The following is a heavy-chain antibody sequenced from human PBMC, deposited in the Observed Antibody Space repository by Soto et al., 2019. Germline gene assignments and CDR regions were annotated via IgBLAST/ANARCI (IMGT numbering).Heavy chain of an antibody. V-gene: IGHV1-2*04. CDR1: GYTFTGYY. CDR3: ARGGIAVAGKNYYYGMDV. D-gene: IGHD6-19*01. CDR2: INPNSGGT. J-gene: IGHJ6*02. Sequence: GASVKGSFKASGYTFTGYYMHWLRQAPGQGLEWMGWINPNSGGTNYAQKFQGWVTMTRDTSISTAYMELSRLRSDDTAVYYCARGGIAVAGKNYYYGMDVWGQGTTVTVSS.